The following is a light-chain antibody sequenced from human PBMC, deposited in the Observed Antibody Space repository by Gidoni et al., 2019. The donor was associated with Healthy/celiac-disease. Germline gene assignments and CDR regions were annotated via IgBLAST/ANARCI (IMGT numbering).Light chain of an antibody. J-gene: IGLJ3*02. CDR3: CSYAGSYTFE. Sequence: QSALTQPRSVSGSPGQSVTISCTGTSSDVGGYNYVSCYQQHPGKAPKLMIYDVSKRPSGVPDRFSGSKSGNTASLTISGLQAEDEADYYCCSYAGSYTFEFGGGTKLTVL. CDR1: SSDVGGYNY. V-gene: IGLV2-11*01. CDR2: DVS.